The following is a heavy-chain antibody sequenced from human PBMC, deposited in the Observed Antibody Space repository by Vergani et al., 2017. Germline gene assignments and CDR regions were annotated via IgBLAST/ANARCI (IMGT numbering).Heavy chain of an antibody. J-gene: IGHJ4*02. Sequence: QVQLQESGPGLVKPPGTLSLTCAVSGDSISSNNCWTWVRQPPGKGLEWIGYIYYSGSTNYNPSLKSRVTISVDTSKNQFSLKLSSVTAADTAVYYCARETRGGPTDYWGQGTLVTVSS. V-gene: IGHV4-4*03. CDR3: ARETRGGPTDY. CDR2: IYYSGST. CDR1: GDSISSNNC. D-gene: IGHD2-15*01.